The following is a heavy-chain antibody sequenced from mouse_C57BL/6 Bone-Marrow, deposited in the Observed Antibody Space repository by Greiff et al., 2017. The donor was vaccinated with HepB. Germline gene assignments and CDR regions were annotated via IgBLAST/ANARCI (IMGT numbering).Heavy chain of an antibody. V-gene: IGHV14-2*01. Sequence: EVQLQESGAELVKPGASVKLSCTASGFNIKDYYMHWVKQRTEQGLEWIGRIDPEDGETKYAPKFQGKATITADTSSNTAYLQLSSLTSEDTAVYYCAREGVFITTVVATFDYWGQGTTLTVSS. D-gene: IGHD1-1*01. CDR3: AREGVFITTVVATFDY. CDR2: IDPEDGET. J-gene: IGHJ2*01. CDR1: GFNIKDYY.